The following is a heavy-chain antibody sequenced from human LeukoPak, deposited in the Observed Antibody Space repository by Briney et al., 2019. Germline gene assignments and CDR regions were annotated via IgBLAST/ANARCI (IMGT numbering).Heavy chain of an antibody. CDR1: GGTFSSYA. J-gene: IGHJ4*02. D-gene: IGHD3-10*01. V-gene: IGHV1-69*13. Sequence: SVKVSCKASGGTFSSYAISWVRQAPGQGLEWMGGIIPIFGTANYAQKFQGRVTITADESTSTAYMELSSLRSEDTAVYYCARVAFGELLSPFDYWGQGTLVTVSS. CDR2: IIPIFGTA. CDR3: ARVAFGELLSPFDY.